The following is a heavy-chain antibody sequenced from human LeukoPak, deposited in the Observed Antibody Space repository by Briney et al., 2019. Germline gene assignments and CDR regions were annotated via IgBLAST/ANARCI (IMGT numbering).Heavy chain of an antibody. CDR2: ISAYKGNT. J-gene: IGHJ6*04. CDR1: GYTFTSHG. V-gene: IGHV1-18*04. D-gene: IGHD3-10*01. CDR3: ARDYQGFGELFDYYYYGMDV. Sequence: ASVKVSCKASGYTFTSHGISWVRQAPGQGLEWMGWISAYKGNTNYAQKLQGRVTMTTDTSTSTAYMELRSLRSDDTAVYYCARDYQGFGELFDYYYYGMDVWGKGTTVTVSS.